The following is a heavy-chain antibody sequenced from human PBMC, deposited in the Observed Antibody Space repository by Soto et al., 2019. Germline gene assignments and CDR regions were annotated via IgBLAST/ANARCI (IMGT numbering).Heavy chain of an antibody. Sequence: QVQLQQSGPGLVKPSQTLSLTCAISGESVSTNSATWDWIRQSPSRGLEWLGRTYYRSKWYHDSAVSVKGRLTINADPSNNQPSLQLNSVTPDDTAVYHCARLIGDSWLASWGQGTLVTVSS. CDR2: TYYRSKWYH. CDR3: ARLIGDSWLAS. V-gene: IGHV6-1*01. CDR1: GESVSTNSAT. D-gene: IGHD2-8*01. J-gene: IGHJ5*01.